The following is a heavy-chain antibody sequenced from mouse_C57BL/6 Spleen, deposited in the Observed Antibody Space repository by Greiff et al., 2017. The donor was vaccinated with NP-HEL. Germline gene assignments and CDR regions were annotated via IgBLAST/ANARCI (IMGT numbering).Heavy chain of an antibody. CDR3: ARWRDYDEDAMDY. CDR2: IYPGDGDT. D-gene: IGHD2-4*01. V-gene: IGHV1-80*01. J-gene: IGHJ4*01. Sequence: VQGVESGAELVKPGASVKISCKASGYAFSSYWMNWVKQRPGKGLEWIGQIYPGDGDTNYNGKFKGKATLTADKSSSTAYMQLSSLTSEDSAVYFCARWRDYDEDAMDYWGQGTSVTVSS. CDR1: GYAFSSYW.